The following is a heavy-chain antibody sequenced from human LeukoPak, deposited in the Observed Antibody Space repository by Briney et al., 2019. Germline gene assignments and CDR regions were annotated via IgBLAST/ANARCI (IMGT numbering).Heavy chain of an antibody. J-gene: IGHJ4*02. D-gene: IGHD3-22*01. CDR1: GYTLTELS. V-gene: IGHV1-24*01. CDR3: ATVGLVYYYDSSGYLSLFDY. CDR2: FDPEDGET. Sequence: ASVKVSCKVSGYTLTELSMHWVRQAPGKGLEWMGGFDPEDGETIYAQKFQGRVTMTEDTSTDTAYMELSSLRSEDTAVYYCATVGLVYYYDSSGYLSLFDYWGQGTLVTVSS.